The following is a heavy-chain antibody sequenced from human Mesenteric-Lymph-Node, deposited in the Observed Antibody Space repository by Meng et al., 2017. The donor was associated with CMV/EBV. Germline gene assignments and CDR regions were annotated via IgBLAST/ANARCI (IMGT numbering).Heavy chain of an antibody. J-gene: IGHJ4*02. CDR3: TRKRCTTTSCYSPYFDY. CDR1: GFTFSSYA. CDR2: ISSDGGST. V-gene: IGHV3-64*02. D-gene: IGHD2-2*02. Sequence: GGSLRLSCAASGFTFSSYAMHWVRQAPGKGLEYVSAISSDGGSTYYAESVKGRFSISRDNSKNTLYLQMGSLTAEDMAVYYCTRKRCTTTSCYSPYFDYWGQGTLVTVSS.